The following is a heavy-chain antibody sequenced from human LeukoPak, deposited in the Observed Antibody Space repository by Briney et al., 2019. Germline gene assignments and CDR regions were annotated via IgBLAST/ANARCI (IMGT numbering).Heavy chain of an antibody. CDR3: ARTQYYDFWSGQGYFQH. Sequence: GGSPRLSCAASGFTFSSYSMNWVRQAPGKGLEWVSYISSSSSTLYYADSVKGRFTISRDNAKNSLYLQMNSLRAEDTAVYYCARTQYYDFWSGQGYFQHWGQGTLVTVSS. J-gene: IGHJ1*01. CDR2: ISSSSSTL. V-gene: IGHV3-48*04. D-gene: IGHD3-3*01. CDR1: GFTFSSYS.